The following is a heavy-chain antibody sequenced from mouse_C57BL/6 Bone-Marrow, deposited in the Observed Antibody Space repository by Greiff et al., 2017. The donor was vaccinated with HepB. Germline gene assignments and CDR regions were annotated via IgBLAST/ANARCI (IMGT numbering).Heavy chain of an antibody. CDR1: GFTFSSYA. J-gene: IGHJ4*01. D-gene: IGHD1-1*01. CDR2: ISDGGSYT. CDR3: ARYYYGSSYGAVDY. V-gene: IGHV5-4*01. Sequence: DVQLVESGGGLVKPGGSLKLSCAASGFTFSSYAMSWVRQTPEKRLEWVATISDGGSYTYYPDNVKGRFTISRDNAKNNLYLQMSHLKSEDTAMYYCARYYYGSSYGAVDYWGQGTSVTVSS.